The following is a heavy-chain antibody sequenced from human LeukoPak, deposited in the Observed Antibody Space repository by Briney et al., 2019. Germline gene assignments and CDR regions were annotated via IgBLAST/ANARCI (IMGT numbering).Heavy chain of an antibody. Sequence: PSETLSLTCTVSGASISDYYWSWMRQPPGKGLEWIGYIYYSGSTDCNPSLKSRVTISVDMSKNQFSLKLSSVTAADTVVYYCVRHSSDWNIDSWGQGTLVTVSS. D-gene: IGHD6-19*01. CDR2: IYYSGST. CDR1: GASISDYY. J-gene: IGHJ4*02. V-gene: IGHV4-59*08. CDR3: VRHSSDWNIDS.